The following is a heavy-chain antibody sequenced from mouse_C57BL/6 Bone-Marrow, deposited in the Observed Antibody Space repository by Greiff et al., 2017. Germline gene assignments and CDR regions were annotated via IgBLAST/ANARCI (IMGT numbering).Heavy chain of an antibody. J-gene: IGHJ3*01. D-gene: IGHD2-3*01. CDR3: TTFIYDGYYWFAY. V-gene: IGHV14-4*01. CDR1: GFNIKDDY. CDR2: IDPENGDT. Sequence: EVMLVESGAELVRPGASVKLSCTASGFNIKDDYMHWVKQRPEQGLEWIGWIDPENGDTEYASKVQGKATITADTSSNTAYLQLSSLTSEDTAVYYCTTFIYDGYYWFAYWGQGTLVTVSA.